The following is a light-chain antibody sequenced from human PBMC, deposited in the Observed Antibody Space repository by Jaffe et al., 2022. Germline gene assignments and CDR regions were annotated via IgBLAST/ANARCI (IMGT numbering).Light chain of an antibody. CDR2: EAS. Sequence: IQMTQSPSSLSASIGDRVTITCRASHVIYNYLNWYRQKPGKAPELLIYEASNLQSGVPSTFSGSGSGTDFTLTITSLQVEDFATYYCQQSHTPPLTFGQGTKV. CDR3: QQSHTPPLT. CDR1: HVIYNY. J-gene: IGKJ1*01. V-gene: IGKV1-39*01.